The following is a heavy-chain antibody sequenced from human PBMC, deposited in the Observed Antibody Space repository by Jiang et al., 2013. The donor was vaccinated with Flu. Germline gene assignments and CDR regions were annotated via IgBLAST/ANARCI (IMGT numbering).Heavy chain of an antibody. CDR2: ITSRDNVI. CDR3: ARESGL. V-gene: IGHV3-11*01. Sequence: VQLLESGGGFVEPGGSLRLSCAASGFTFRDYYMSWIRQAPGKGLQWVSYITSRDNVINYADSVKGRFTISRDNSKNSVYLQMNNLRVEDTAVYYCARESGLWGRGTLVTVSS. CDR1: GFTFRDYY. J-gene: IGHJ2*01.